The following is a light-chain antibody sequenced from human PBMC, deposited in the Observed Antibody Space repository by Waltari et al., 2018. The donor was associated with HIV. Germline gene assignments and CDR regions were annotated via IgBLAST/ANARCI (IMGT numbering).Light chain of an antibody. Sequence: QAVVTQEPSLTVSPGGTVTLTCGSSTGDVTTGHYAYWFQQMPGQAPRTLIYDTTNKHSWTPARFSGSLPGGKAALTLSGAQPEDEAEYYCLLSYSGARVFGGGTKLTVL. V-gene: IGLV7-46*01. CDR2: DTT. CDR3: LLSYSGARV. CDR1: TGDVTTGHY. J-gene: IGLJ3*02.